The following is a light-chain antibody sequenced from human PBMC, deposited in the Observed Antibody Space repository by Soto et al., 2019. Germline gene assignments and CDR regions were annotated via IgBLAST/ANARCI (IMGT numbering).Light chain of an antibody. Sequence: QSVLTQPASVSGSPGQSIAIPCTGTSSDVGTYDYVSWYQQYPDKAPKLIIYAVTPRPSGVSNRFSGSKSGNTASLTLSALQAGDEADYYCGSHKSVNTRVFGTGPKVTAL. CDR1: SSDVGTYDY. CDR2: AVT. J-gene: IGLJ1*01. CDR3: GSHKSVNTRV. V-gene: IGLV2-14*01.